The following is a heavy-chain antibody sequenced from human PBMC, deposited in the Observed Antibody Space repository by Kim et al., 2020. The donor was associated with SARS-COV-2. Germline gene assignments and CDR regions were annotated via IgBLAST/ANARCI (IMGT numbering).Heavy chain of an antibody. CDR3: ARDGPAANSLVNWFDP. J-gene: IGHJ5*02. CDR2: ISYDGSNK. V-gene: IGHV3-30*04. D-gene: IGHD2-15*01. Sequence: GGSLRLSCAASGFTFSSYAMHWVRQAPGKGLEWVAVISYDGSNKYYADSVKGRFTISRDNSKNTLYLQMNSLRAEDTAVYYCARDGPAANSLVNWFDPWGQGTLVTVSS. CDR1: GFTFSSYA.